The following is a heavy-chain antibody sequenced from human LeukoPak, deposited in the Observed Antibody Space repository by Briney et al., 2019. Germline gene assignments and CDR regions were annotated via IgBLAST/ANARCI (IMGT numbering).Heavy chain of an antibody. CDR1: GGSFSGYY. J-gene: IGHJ4*02. V-gene: IGHV4-34*01. Sequence: SETLSLTCAVYGGSFSGYYWSWIRQPPGKGQEWIGEINHSGSTNYNPSLKSRVTISVDTSKNQFSLRLSSVTAADTAVYYCLRYGSANYYNTFDNWGQGTLVTVSS. CDR3: LRYGSANYYNTFDN. CDR2: INHSGST. D-gene: IGHD3-10*01.